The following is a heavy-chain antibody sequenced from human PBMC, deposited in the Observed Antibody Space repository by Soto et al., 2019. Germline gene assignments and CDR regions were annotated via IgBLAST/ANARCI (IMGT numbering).Heavy chain of an antibody. Sequence: SETLSLTCTVSGGSISSYYWSWIRQPPGKGLEWIGYIYYSGSTNYNPSLKSRVTISVHTSKNQFSLKLSSVNAADTAVYYCARTYYYDSSGSPRFDYWGQGTLVTVSS. J-gene: IGHJ4*02. CDR2: IYYSGST. CDR3: ARTYYYDSSGSPRFDY. D-gene: IGHD3-22*01. V-gene: IGHV4-59*01. CDR1: GGSISSYY.